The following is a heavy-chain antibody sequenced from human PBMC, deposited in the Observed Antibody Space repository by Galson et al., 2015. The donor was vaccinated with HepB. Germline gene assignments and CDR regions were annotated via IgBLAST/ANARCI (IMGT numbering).Heavy chain of an antibody. D-gene: IGHD2-2*02. Sequence: LSLTCTVSGGSISSYYWSWIRQPAGKGLEWIGRIYTSGSTNYNPSLKSRVTMSVDTPKNQFSLKLSSVTAADTAVYYCARGAQRYCSSTSCYMDWGQGTLVTVSS. CDR3: ARGAQRYCSSTSCYMD. V-gene: IGHV4-4*07. J-gene: IGHJ4*02. CDR1: GGSISSYY. CDR2: IYTSGST.